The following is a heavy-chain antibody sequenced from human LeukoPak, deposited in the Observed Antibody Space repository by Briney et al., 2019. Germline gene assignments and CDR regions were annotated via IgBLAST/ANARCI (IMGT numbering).Heavy chain of an antibody. D-gene: IGHD3-16*02. CDR3: AKGRIGSYRAFFDY. CDR2: ISWNSGSI. CDR1: GFTIDDYA. J-gene: IGHJ4*02. V-gene: IGHV3-9*01. Sequence: PGGYLRLYCAASGFTIDDYAMHWVRQAPGKGLEWVSGISWNSGSIGYADSVKGRFTISRDNAKNSLYLQMNSLRAEDTALYYCAKGRIGSYRAFFDYWGQGTLVTVSS.